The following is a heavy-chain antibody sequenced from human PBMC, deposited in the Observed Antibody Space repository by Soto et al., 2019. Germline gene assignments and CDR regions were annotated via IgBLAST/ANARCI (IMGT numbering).Heavy chain of an antibody. D-gene: IGHD4-17*01. J-gene: IGHJ4*02. CDR2: INHSGST. Sequence: QVQLQQWGAGLLKPSETLSLTCAVYGGSFSGYYWSWIRQPPGKGLEWIGEINHSGSTNYNPSLKSRVTISVDTSKNQFSLKLSSVTAADTAVYYCGGGGPITVTPYYFDYWGQGTLVTVSS. CDR1: GGSFSGYY. V-gene: IGHV4-34*01. CDR3: GGGGPITVTPYYFDY.